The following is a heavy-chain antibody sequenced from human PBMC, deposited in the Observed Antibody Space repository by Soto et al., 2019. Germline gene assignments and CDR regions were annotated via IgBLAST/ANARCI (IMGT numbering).Heavy chain of an antibody. Sequence: QVQLVQSGAEVKKPGASVKVSCKASGSTFTNYGFSWVRQAHGQGLEWVGWISANNGDTHYAQKLQGRVTLTTDTSTGTVYMELRSLRSDDTAVYYCARKPTGQPFDYWGQGALVSVSS. J-gene: IGHJ4*02. V-gene: IGHV1-18*01. CDR2: ISANNGDT. CDR3: ARKPTGQPFDY. CDR1: GSTFTNYG. D-gene: IGHD1-1*01.